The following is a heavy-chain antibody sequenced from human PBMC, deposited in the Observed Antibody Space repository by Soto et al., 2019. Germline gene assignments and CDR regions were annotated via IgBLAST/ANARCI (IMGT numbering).Heavy chain of an antibody. J-gene: IGHJ6*02. D-gene: IGHD2-15*01. V-gene: IGHV3-15*07. CDR2: IKRNSDGGRT. Sequence: DVQLVESGGGLVKPGGSLRLSCAASGFTFYNSWMNWVRQAPGKGLVWVGRIKRNSDGGRTDYAAPVKGRFTISRDDSENTLYLQMNSLKTEDTAVYYCTTGSVEGVWGQGTTVSVSS. CDR1: GFTFYNSW. CDR3: TTGSVEGV.